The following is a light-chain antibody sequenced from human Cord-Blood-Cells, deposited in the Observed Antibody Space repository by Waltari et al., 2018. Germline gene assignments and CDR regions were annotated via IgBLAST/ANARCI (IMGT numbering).Light chain of an antibody. V-gene: IGLV2-14*03. CDR3: SSYTSSSTYV. J-gene: IGLJ1*01. Sequence: QSALTQPASVSGSPGQSLTISCTGTSSDVGGYNYVTLYQQHPRKAPKLMIYDVSNRPSGVSNRFSGSKSGNTASLTISGLQAEDEADYYCSSYTSSSTYVFGTGTKVTVL. CDR2: DVS. CDR1: SSDVGGYNY.